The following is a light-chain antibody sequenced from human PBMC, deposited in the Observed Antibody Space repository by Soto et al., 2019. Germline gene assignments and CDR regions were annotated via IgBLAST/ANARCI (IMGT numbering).Light chain of an antibody. V-gene: IGKV3-15*01. Sequence: EIVMTQSPATLSVSPGERATLSCRASQSVSSNLAWYQQKPGQAPRLLIYGASTSATGIPARFSGSGSGTEFTLTLSSLQSEDFAVYYCQQYNNWHPWTFGQGTKVEIK. J-gene: IGKJ1*01. CDR3: QQYNNWHPWT. CDR2: GAS. CDR1: QSVSSN.